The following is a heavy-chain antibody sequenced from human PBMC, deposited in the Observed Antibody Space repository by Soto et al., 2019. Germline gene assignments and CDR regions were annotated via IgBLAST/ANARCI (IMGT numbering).Heavy chain of an antibody. Sequence: QVQQVQSGAEVKKPGSSVKVSCKASGGTFSTYTIIWVRQAPGQGLEGMGRILPMLDITNSAQRFQGRVTITADKSTSTASLELSSLRSEDTAVYYCTLGSWSAETFDIWGRGTMVTVSS. D-gene: IGHD6-13*01. CDR3: TLGSWSAETFDI. CDR1: GGTFSTYT. V-gene: IGHV1-69*02. J-gene: IGHJ3*02. CDR2: ILPMLDIT.